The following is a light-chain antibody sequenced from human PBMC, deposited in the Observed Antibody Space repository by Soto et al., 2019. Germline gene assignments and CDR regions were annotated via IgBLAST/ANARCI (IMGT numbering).Light chain of an antibody. CDR1: QSISSW. V-gene: IGKV1-5*03. Sequence: DIQMTQSPSTLSASVGDRVTITCRASQSISSWLAWYQQKPGTAPNLLIYKASTLQGGVPSRFSGSGSGTEFTLTISSLQPDDSAIYYCQQYSDNWTFGHGTKWIS. CDR3: QQYSDNWT. J-gene: IGKJ1*01. CDR2: KAS.